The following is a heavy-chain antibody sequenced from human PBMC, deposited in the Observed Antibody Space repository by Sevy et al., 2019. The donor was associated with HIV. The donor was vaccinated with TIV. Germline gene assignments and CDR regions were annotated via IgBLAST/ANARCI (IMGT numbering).Heavy chain of an antibody. D-gene: IGHD3-3*01. J-gene: IGHJ6*02. V-gene: IGHV3-30*04. CDR3: ARRSYDLDV. Sequence: GGSLRLSCAASGFTFRRYAMHWVRQAPGQGLESVAVISYDGGKTYHADSVKGRFTISRDNSENTLYLQMNSLRAEDTAVYYCARRSYDLDVWGQGTTVTVSS. CDR1: GFTFRRYA. CDR2: ISYDGGKT.